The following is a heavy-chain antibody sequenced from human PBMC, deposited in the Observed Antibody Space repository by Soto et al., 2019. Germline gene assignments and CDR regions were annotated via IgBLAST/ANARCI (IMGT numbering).Heavy chain of an antibody. J-gene: IGHJ6*02. V-gene: IGHV4-31*03. CDR3: ARDSPPPPFFNYYGLDV. CDR1: GASVSTYDYH. Sequence: QVQLQESGPGLVKPLQTLSLTCTVSGASVSTYDYHWAWIRQHPEGGLEWIGYVFYSGNTYYNPSLRGRISISLGTSKNQFSLRLTSVTAADTAVYFCARDSPPPPFFNYYGLDVWGPGTTVTVSS. CDR2: VFYSGNT.